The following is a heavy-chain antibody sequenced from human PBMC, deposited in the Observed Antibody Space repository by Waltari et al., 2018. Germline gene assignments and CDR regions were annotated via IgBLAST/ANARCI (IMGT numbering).Heavy chain of an antibody. CDR3: ARERHRLMEVGYLMALDP. J-gene: IGHJ5*02. CDR2: ITVNKGHT. Sequence: QVQLVQSGAEVKKPGASVKVSCKASGYTFSDYGISWVRQAPGQGREWMGWITVNKGHTNHGQKFQGRVIMTKDSSTTTVYMELRYLTSDDTAIYYCARERHRLMEVGYLMALDPWGQGTLVTVAS. D-gene: IGHD2-8*02. V-gene: IGHV1-18*01. CDR1: GYTFSDYG.